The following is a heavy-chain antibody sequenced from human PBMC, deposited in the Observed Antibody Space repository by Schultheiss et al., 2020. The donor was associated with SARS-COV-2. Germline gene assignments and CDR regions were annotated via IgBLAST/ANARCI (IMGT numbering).Heavy chain of an antibody. CDR1: GFTFSSYA. CDR2: IWYDGSNK. Sequence: GESLKISCAASGFTFSSYAMHWVRQAPGKGLEWVAVIWYDGSNKYYADSVKGRFTISRDNAKNTLYLQMNSLRAEDTAVYYCAYSSGWARYFDYWGQGTLVTVSS. V-gene: IGHV3-30*07. D-gene: IGHD6-19*01. CDR3: AYSSGWARYFDY. J-gene: IGHJ4*02.